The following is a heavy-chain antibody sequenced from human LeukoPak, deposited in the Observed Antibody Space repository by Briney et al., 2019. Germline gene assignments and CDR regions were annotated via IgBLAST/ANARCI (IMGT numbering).Heavy chain of an antibody. J-gene: IGHJ4*02. V-gene: IGHV1-18*01. CDR2: ISGDSGQT. CDR3: ARGGGYDSSGYLFDY. CDR1: GYTFSDFG. Sequence: ASVKVSCKPSGYTFSDFGITWVRQAPGQGLEWMGWISGDSGQTNYAQKVQGRVTMTTDTSTSTAYMELRSLRSDDTAVYYCARGGGYDSSGYLFDYWGQGTLVTVSS. D-gene: IGHD3-22*01.